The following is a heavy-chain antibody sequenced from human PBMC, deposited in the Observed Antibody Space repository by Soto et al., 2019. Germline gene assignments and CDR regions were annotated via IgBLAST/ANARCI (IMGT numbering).Heavy chain of an antibody. D-gene: IGHD1-1*01. Sequence: VQLVQSGAEVRKPGASVRVSCKASGYSFSDYYIHWVRQAPGQGLEWTAWINPKNRGTNYAQNFQGRVTVTSDPSISTVYMEVSGLTSDDTAVFFCTRATPTNYYYYGMAVWGQGTTVTVSS. CDR3: TRATPTNYYYYGMAV. CDR1: GYSFSDYY. J-gene: IGHJ6*02. CDR2: INPKNRGT. V-gene: IGHV1-2*02.